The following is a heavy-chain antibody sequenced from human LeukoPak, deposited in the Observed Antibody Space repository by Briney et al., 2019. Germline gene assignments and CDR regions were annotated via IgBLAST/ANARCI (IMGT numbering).Heavy chain of an antibody. CDR3: ARGRGSYYTPPYFDY. CDR1: GGFFSSYY. V-gene: IGHV4-34*01. CDR2: INHSGST. J-gene: IGHJ4*02. Sequence: SETLSLTCAVYGGFFSSYYWSWIRQPPGKGLEWIGEINHSGSTNYNPSLKSRVTISVDTSKNQFSLKLSSVTAADTAVYYCARGRGSYYTPPYFDYWGQGTLVTVSS. D-gene: IGHD1-26*01.